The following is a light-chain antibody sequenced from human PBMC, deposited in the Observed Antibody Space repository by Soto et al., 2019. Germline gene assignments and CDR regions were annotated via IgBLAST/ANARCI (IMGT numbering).Light chain of an antibody. CDR3: QSYDSTLSGVV. CDR1: SSNIGAGYD. CDR2: GNI. Sequence: QSVLTQPLSVSGAPGQRVTISCTGSSSNIGAGYDVHWYQQLPGTAPKLLIYGNINRPSGLPDRFSGSKSGTSASLVITGLQAEDEADYYCQSYDSTLSGVVFGGGTQLTVL. V-gene: IGLV1-40*01. J-gene: IGLJ3*02.